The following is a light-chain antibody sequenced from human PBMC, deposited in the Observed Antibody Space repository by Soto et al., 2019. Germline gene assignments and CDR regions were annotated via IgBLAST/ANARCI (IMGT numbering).Light chain of an antibody. CDR2: GAS. CDR1: QSVSSN. J-gene: IGKJ1*01. CDR3: QQYESYWT. Sequence: EIVMTQSPATLSVSPGERATLSCRAGQSVSSNLAWYQQKPGQAPRLLIYGASTRATGIPARFSGSGSATEFTLTISSLQPDDFATYYCQQYESYWTFGQGTKVDIK. V-gene: IGKV3-15*01.